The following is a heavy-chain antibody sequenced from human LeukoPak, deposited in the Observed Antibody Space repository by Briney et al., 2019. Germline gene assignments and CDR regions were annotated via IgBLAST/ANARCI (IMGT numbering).Heavy chain of an antibody. CDR3: SRHDYFDY. CDR2: IYYSGST. CDR1: GGSISSYY. J-gene: IGHJ4*02. Sequence: SETLSLTCTVSGGSISSYYWSWIRQPPGKGLEWIGYIYYSGSTNYNPSLKSRVTISVDTSKNQFSLKLSSVTAADTAVYYCSRHDYFDYWGQGTLVTVSS. V-gene: IGHV4-59*01.